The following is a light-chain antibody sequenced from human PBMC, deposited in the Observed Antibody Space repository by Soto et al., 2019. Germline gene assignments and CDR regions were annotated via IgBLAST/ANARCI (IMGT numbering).Light chain of an antibody. CDR2: KAS. CDR3: QHYKTYPWT. CDR1: QTISSW. J-gene: IGKJ1*01. Sequence: IKVSKSASALSGSIGDRVTITCRASQTISSWLAWYQQKPGKAPKLLIYKASSLESGVPSRFSGSGSGTEFTLTISSLQPDDLASYYCQHYKTYPWTFGQGTKV. V-gene: IGKV1-5*03.